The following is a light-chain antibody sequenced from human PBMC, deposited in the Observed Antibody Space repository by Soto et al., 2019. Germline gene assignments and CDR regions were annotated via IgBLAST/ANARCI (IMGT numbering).Light chain of an antibody. J-gene: IGKJ1*01. V-gene: IGKV3-15*01. CDR2: GAS. CDR3: QQYSTWWT. CDR1: QSVSSN. Sequence: EIGVTQSPASLSVSPGERATLSCRASQSVSSNLAWYQQKPGQAPRLLMYGASTRATGIPSRFSGSGSETEFTLTISRLESEDFAIYYCQQYSTWWTFDQGTKVDIK.